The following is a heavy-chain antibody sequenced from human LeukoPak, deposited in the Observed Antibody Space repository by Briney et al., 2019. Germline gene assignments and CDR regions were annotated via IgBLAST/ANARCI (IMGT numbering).Heavy chain of an antibody. Sequence: GGSLRLSCAASGFTFSSYGMSWVRQAPGKGLEWVSAISGSGGSTYYADSVKGRFTISRDNAKSSLYLQMNSLRAEDTAVYYCATVGRSIRPGHWGQGTLVTVSS. V-gene: IGHV3-23*01. D-gene: IGHD2-15*01. J-gene: IGHJ4*02. CDR2: ISGSGGST. CDR1: GFTFSSYG. CDR3: ATVGRSIRPGH.